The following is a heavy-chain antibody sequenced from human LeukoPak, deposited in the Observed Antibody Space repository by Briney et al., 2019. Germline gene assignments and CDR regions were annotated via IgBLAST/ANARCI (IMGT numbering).Heavy chain of an antibody. D-gene: IGHD2/OR15-2a*01. CDR1: GYTFTSFG. CDR3: AREKNYGMDV. J-gene: IGHJ6*02. V-gene: IGHV1-18*01. Sequence: ASVKVSCKASGYTFTSFGISWVRQAPGQGLEWTGWIGAYNGNTYYAQKFQGRVTMTTDTSTSTAYMELRSLRSDDTAVYYCAREKNYGMDVWGQGTTVTVSS. CDR2: IGAYNGNT.